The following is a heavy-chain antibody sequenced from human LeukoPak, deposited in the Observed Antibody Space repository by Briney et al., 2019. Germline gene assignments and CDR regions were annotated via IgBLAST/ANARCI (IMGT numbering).Heavy chain of an antibody. D-gene: IGHD6-19*01. J-gene: IGHJ4*02. CDR2: ILANGNT. V-gene: IGHV3-23*01. CDR1: GFTFTTYA. CDR3: AKDREPDSGWNFDY. Sequence: GGSLRLSCAPSGFTFTTYAMNWVRQAPGKGLEWVSAILANGNTYYADSVKGRFTISRDTSKNTLYLQTNSLRVEDTAIYYCAKDREPDSGWNFDYWGQGTLVSVSS.